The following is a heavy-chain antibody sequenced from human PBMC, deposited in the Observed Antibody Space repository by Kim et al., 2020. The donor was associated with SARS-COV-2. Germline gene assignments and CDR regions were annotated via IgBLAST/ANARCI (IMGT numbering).Heavy chain of an antibody. D-gene: IGHD2-2*01. Sequence: GGSRRLSCAASGFTFSSYAMHWVRQAPGKGLEWVAVISYDGSNKYYADSVKGRFTISRDNSKNTLYLQMNSLRAEDTAVYYCARDQGYCSSTSCYAGDY. V-gene: IGHV3-30*04. J-gene: IGHJ4*01. CDR3: ARDQGYCSSTSCYAGDY. CDR1: GFTFSSYA. CDR2: ISYDGSNK.